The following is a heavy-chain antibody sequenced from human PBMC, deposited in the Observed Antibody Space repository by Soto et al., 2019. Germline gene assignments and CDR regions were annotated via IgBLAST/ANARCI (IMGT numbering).Heavy chain of an antibody. D-gene: IGHD2-15*01. Sequence: GASVKVSCKASGYTFTSYDINWVRQATGQGLEWMGWINAANGNTKYSQNFQGRVTITRDPSANTAYMELSSLRSEDTAVYYCAKDPDYCGGGRCNEYNWFDLLGQGTLVTGSS. CDR2: INAANGNT. CDR3: AKDPDYCGGGRCNEYNWFDL. CDR1: GYTFTSYD. J-gene: IGHJ5*02. V-gene: IGHV1-3*01.